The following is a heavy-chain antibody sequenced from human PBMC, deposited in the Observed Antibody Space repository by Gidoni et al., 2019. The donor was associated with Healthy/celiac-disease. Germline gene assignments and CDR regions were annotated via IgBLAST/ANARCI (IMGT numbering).Heavy chain of an antibody. V-gene: IGHV1-8*01. CDR2: MNPNSGNT. CDR1: GYTFTSYD. D-gene: IGHD3-3*01. J-gene: IGHJ5*02. Sequence: QVQLVQSGAEVKKPGASVQVSCKASGYTFTSYDINWVRQDTGQGLEWMGWMNPNSGNTGYAQKFQGRVTMTRNTSISTAYMELSSLRSEDTAVYYCARTDTIFGVVIGFDPWGQGTLVTVSS. CDR3: ARTDTIFGVVIGFDP.